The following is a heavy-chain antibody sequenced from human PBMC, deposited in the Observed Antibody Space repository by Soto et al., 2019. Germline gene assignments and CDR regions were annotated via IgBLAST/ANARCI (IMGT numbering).Heavy chain of an antibody. CDR1: GGSISSYY. V-gene: IGHV4-4*07. CDR3: ARACSSNSCYDVFDY. J-gene: IGHJ4*02. Sequence: SETLSLTCTVSGGSISSYYWSWIRQPAGKGLEWIGRIYTSGSTNYNPSLKSRVTTSVDTSKNQFSLKLSSVIAADTAVYYCARACSSNSCYDVFDYWGQGTLVTVSS. CDR2: IYTSGST. D-gene: IGHD2-2*01.